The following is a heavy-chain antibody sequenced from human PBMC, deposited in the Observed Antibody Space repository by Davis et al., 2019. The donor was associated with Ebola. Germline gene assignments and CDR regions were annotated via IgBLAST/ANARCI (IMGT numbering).Heavy chain of an antibody. CDR1: GGSIGTYY. V-gene: IGHV4-59*01. D-gene: IGHD1-26*01. CDR3: ARGGIVGDALDY. J-gene: IGHJ4*02. CDR2: VYHTGST. Sequence: SETLSLTCTVSGGSIGTYYWAWIRQPPGKGLEWIGYVYHTGSTNYKPSLKSRVTMSVDTSKNQFSLRLISVTAADTAVYYCARGGIVGDALDYWGQGTLVTVSS.